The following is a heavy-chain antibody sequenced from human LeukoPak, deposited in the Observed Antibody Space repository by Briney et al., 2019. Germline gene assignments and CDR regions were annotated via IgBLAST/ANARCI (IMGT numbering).Heavy chain of an antibody. CDR1: GGSISGRSYY. Sequence: SETLSLTCTVSGGSISGRSYYWGWLRQPPGKGLEWIGSIYYSGSTYYNPSLKSRVSISVDTSKNQFSLYLSSVTAADTAVYYCAAFRQWLVILDSWGQGTLVTVSS. D-gene: IGHD6-19*01. J-gene: IGHJ4*02. V-gene: IGHV4-39*07. CDR2: IYYSGST. CDR3: AAFRQWLVILDS.